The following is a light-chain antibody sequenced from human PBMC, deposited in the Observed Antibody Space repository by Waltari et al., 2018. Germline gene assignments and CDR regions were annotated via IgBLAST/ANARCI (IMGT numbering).Light chain of an antibody. CDR1: SSDVGGFNL. J-gene: IGLJ7*01. V-gene: IGLV2-23*01. CDR3: CSYAGSSTFAV. CDR2: EGS. Sequence: QSDLTQPASVSGPPGQSLTISCTATSSDVGGFNLVFGYQHPPGKAPKLMIYEGSKRPSGVSNRFSGSKSGNTASLTISGLQAEDEADYYCCSYAGSSTFAVFGGGTQLTVL.